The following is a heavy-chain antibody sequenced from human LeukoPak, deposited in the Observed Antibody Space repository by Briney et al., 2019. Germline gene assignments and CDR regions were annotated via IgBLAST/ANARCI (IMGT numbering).Heavy chain of an antibody. Sequence: GGSLRLSCAASGFTFSSYSMIWVRQAPGQGWVGVSYISSSSSTIHYADYVTGRFTISRDNAKNSLYLQMNSLRAEDTAVYYCARDGSITIFGVVIPNDAFDIWGQGTMVTVSS. CDR3: ARDGSITIFGVVIPNDAFDI. CDR1: GFTFSSYS. D-gene: IGHD3-3*01. V-gene: IGHV3-48*01. CDR2: ISSSSSTI. J-gene: IGHJ3*02.